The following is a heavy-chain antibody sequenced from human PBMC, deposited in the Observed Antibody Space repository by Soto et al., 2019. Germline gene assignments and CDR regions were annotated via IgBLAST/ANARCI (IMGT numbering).Heavy chain of an antibody. CDR3: ATMVRGVKGDWFDP. J-gene: IGHJ5*02. V-gene: IGHV4-34*01. CDR2: INHSGST. Sequence: SETLSLTCAVYGGSFSGYYWSWIRQPPGKGLEWIGEINHSGSTNYNPSLKSRVTISVDTSKYQFSLKLSSVTAADTAVYYCATMVRGVKGDWFDPWGQGTLVTVSS. D-gene: IGHD3-10*01. CDR1: GGSFSGYY.